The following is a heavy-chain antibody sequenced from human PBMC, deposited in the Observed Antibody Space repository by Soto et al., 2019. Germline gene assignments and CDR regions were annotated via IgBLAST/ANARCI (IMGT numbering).Heavy chain of an antibody. Sequence: QQQLVQSGAEVKKPGSSVKVSCKASGGTFGNYAISWVRQAPGQGLEWMGKIIPIFKTANYAQKFQGRITITADRSPRNDTADMELSRLRSEDPALYYRARVSIPGIYGEEVLGQGTTGTGSS. CDR1: GGTFGNYA. CDR3: ARVSIPGIYGEEV. V-gene: IGHV1-69*06. CDR2: IIPIFKTA. J-gene: IGHJ6*02. D-gene: IGHD2-2*01.